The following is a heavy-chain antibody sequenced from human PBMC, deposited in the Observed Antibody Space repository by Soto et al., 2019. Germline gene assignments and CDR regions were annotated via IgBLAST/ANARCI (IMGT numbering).Heavy chain of an antibody. D-gene: IGHD6-6*01. J-gene: IGHJ4*02. CDR3: ARGWANIRGQQLVPIDY. V-gene: IGHV6-1*01. CDR1: GYSVSSNSAA. CDR2: TYYRSKWYN. Sequence: PSHTLSLTCAISGYSVSSNSAAWNLIRQSPSRGLEWLGRTYYRSKWYNDYAVSVKSRITINPDTSKNQFSLQLNSVTPEDTAVYYCARGWANIRGQQLVPIDYWGQGTLVTVSS.